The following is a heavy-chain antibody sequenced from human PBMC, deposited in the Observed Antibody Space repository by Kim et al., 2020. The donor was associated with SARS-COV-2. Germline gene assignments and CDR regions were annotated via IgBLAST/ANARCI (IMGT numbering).Heavy chain of an antibody. J-gene: IGHJ4*02. CDR2: ISGSGGST. D-gene: IGHD3-22*01. CDR3: AKSDRITMIVVVTMIDY. CDR1: GFTFSSYA. V-gene: IGHV3-23*01. Sequence: GGSLRLSCAASGFTFSSYAMSWVRQAPGKGLEWVAAISGSGGSTYYADSVKGRFTNSRDNSKNTLYLQMNSLRAEDTAVYYCAKSDRITMIVVVTMIDYWGQGTLVTVSS.